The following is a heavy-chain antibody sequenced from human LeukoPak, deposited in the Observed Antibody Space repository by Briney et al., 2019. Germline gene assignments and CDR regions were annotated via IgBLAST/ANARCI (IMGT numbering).Heavy chain of an antibody. Sequence: GGSLRLSCAASGFFFSDYTMTWVRQAPGKGLEWVSGIRGSGRIANLADSVQGRFTISRDNSKNTLYLQMNSLRAEDSAIYYCAKRATVTTTYNYYYMDVWGKVTTVIVSS. J-gene: IGHJ6*03. CDR1: GFFFSDYT. CDR3: AKRATVTTTYNYYYMDV. D-gene: IGHD4-17*01. CDR2: IRGSGRIA. V-gene: IGHV3-23*01.